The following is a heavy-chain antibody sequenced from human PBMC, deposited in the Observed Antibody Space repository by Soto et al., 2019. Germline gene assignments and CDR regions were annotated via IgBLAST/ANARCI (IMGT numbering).Heavy chain of an antibody. CDR3: AREVQVHTPAFVY. V-gene: IGHV1-69*19. CDR2: ISPRFGAA. CDR1: GGTFNTYA. J-gene: IGHJ4*02. Sequence: QVQLVQSGAEMKKPGSSVKVSCQSSGGTFNTYAMNWVRQAPGQGPEWMGDISPRFGAANYAPKFQGRVTITADESPGTSYMPLSSLTSEDTALYFCAREVQVHTPAFVYWGQGTLVTVSS. D-gene: IGHD3-10*01.